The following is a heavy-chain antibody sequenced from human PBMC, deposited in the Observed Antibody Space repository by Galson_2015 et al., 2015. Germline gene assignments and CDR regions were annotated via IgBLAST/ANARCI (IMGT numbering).Heavy chain of an antibody. CDR2: IYYSGST. CDR1: GGSISSYY. D-gene: IGHD3-10*01. Sequence: ETLSLTCTVSGGSISSYYWSWIRQPPGKGLEWIGYIYYSGSTNYNPSLKSRVTISVDTSKNQFSLKLSSVTAADTAVYYCARGHGTMVRGVIKAVDYWGQGTLVTVSS. J-gene: IGHJ4*02. V-gene: IGHV4-59*01. CDR3: ARGHGTMVRGVIKAVDY.